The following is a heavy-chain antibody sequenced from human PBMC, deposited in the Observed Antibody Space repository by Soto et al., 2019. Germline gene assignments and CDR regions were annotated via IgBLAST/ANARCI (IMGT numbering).Heavy chain of an antibody. CDR2: IIPIFGTA. CDR3: ARSPYYDLGQGFDD. J-gene: IGHJ4*02. D-gene: IGHD3-3*01. V-gene: IGHV1-69*13. CDR1: GGTFSSYA. Sequence: SVKVSCTASGGTFSSYAISWVRQAPGQGLEWMGGIIPIFGTANYAQKFQGRVTITADESTSTAYMELSSLRSEDTAVYYCARSPYYDLGQGFDDWGQGTLVTVYS.